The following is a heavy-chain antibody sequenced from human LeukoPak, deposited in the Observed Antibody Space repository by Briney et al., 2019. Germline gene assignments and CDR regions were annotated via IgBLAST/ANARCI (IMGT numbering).Heavy chain of an antibody. D-gene: IGHD2-8*01. J-gene: IGHJ4*02. CDR1: GYSFTSYW. CDR3: ARGDIVLMVYAAAFDY. V-gene: IGHV5-51*01. Sequence: GESLKISCKGSGYSFTSYWIGWVRQMPGKGLEWMGIIYPGDSDTRYSPSFQGQVTISADKSISTAYLQWSSLKASDTAMYYCARGDIVLMVYAAAFDYWGQGTLVTVSS. CDR2: IYPGDSDT.